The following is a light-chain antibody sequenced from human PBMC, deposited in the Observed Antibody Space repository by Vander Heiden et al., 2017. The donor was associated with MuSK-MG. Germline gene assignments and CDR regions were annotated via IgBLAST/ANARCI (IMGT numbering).Light chain of an antibody. CDR3: QQYGSSPLT. CDR1: QSVSLNY. J-gene: IGKJ4*01. CDR2: GAS. Sequence: EIVLTQSPGTLSLSPWERATLSCRASQSVSLNYLAWYQQKPGQAPRLLIYGASSRATGIRDRFSGSGSGTDFTLTISRLEPEDFAVYYCQQYGSSPLTFGGGTKVEIK. V-gene: IGKV3-20*01.